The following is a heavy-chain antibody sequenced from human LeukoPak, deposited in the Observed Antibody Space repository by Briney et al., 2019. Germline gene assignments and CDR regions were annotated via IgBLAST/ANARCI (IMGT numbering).Heavy chain of an antibody. D-gene: IGHD5-12*01. Sequence: PGRSLRLSCAASGFTFSSYAMHWVRQAPGKGMEWVAVISYDGSNKYYADSVKGRFTISRDNSKNTLYLQMNSLRAEDTAVYYCAKSLGYSGYDSNWFDPWGQGTLVTVSS. CDR2: ISYDGSNK. CDR3: AKSLGYSGYDSNWFDP. V-gene: IGHV3-30*04. J-gene: IGHJ5*02. CDR1: GFTFSSYA.